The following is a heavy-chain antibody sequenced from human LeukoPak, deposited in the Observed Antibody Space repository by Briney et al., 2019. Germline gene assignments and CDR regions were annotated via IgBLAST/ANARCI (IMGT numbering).Heavy chain of an antibody. Sequence: GGSLRLSCAASGFTFSSYGMHWVRQAPGKRLEWVAVISYDGSNKYYADSVKGRFTISRDNSKNTLYLQMNSLRAEDTAVYYCARELLRDFDYWGQGTLVTVSS. CDR2: ISYDGSNK. V-gene: IGHV3-30*03. J-gene: IGHJ4*02. CDR1: GFTFSSYG. CDR3: ARELLRDFDY. D-gene: IGHD1-26*01.